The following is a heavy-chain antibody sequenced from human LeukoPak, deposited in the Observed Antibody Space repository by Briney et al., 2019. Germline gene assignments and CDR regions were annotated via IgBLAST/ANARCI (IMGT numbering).Heavy chain of an antibody. V-gene: IGHV1-58*02. Sequence: GTSVKVSCKASGFTFTSSAMQWVRQARGQRLEWIGWIVVGGDNTNYAQKFQERVTISRDMSTSTVYMELSSLRSDDTAVYFCVADPYYDASGPPRWFDPWGQGTLVTVSS. CDR3: VADPYYDASGPPRWFDP. CDR2: IVVGGDNT. CDR1: GFTFTSSA. D-gene: IGHD3-22*01. J-gene: IGHJ5*02.